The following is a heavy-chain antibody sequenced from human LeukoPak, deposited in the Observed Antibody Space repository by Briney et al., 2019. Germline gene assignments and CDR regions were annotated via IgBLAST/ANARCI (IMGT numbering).Heavy chain of an antibody. Sequence: PSETLSLTCAVYGGSFSGYYWGWIRQPPGKGLEWIGSIYYSGSTYYNPSLKSRVTISVDTSKNQFSLNLSSVTAADTAVYYCAPPPYYYEANGYSVAWGQGTLVTVSS. CDR2: IYYSGST. D-gene: IGHD3-22*01. V-gene: IGHV4-34*01. CDR3: APPPYYYEANGYSVA. J-gene: IGHJ5*02. CDR1: GGSFSGYY.